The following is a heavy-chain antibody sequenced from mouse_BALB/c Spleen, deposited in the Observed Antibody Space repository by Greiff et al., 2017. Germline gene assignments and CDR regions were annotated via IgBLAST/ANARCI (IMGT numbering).Heavy chain of an antibody. D-gene: IGHD2-1*01. Sequence: EVKLQESGGDLVKPGGSLKLSCAASGFTFSSYGMSWVRQTPDKRLEWVATISSGGSYTYYPDSVKGRFTISRDNAKNTLYLQMSSLKSEDTAMYYCARDGNSLYYYAMDYWGQGTSVTVSS. V-gene: IGHV5-6*01. J-gene: IGHJ4*01. CDR3: ARDGNSLYYYAMDY. CDR2: ISSGGSYT. CDR1: GFTFSSYG.